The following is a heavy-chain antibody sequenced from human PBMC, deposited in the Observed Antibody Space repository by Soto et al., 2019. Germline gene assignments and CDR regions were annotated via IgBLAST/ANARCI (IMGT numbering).Heavy chain of an antibody. CDR3: VRVYGEIDY. D-gene: IGHD4-17*01. Sequence: ASVKVSCKASGYTFTNYDINWVRQATGQGLEWMGWMNPSSGGTNYAQKFQGWVTMTRSTSISTAYMELSSLRSEDTAVYYYVRVYGEIDYWGQGTLVTVSS. CDR2: MNPSSGGT. CDR1: GYTFTNYD. V-gene: IGHV1-8*01. J-gene: IGHJ4*02.